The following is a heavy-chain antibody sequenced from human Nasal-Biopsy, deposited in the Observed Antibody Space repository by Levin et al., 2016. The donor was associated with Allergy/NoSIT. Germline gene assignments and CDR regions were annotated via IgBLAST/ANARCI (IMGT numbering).Heavy chain of an antibody. V-gene: IGHV4-61*02. CDR3: ARDSSPHYYDLSLNI. CDR1: GDSISSGSYF. CDR2: TFVSGST. Sequence: SETLSLTCTVSGDSISSGSYFWTWIRQSAGKGLEWIGRTFVSGSTNYNPSLMSRVTISTDTSKNQFSLKLTSVTAADTAVYFCARDSSPHYYDLSLNIWGQGTMVTVSS. J-gene: IGHJ3*02. D-gene: IGHD3-22*01.